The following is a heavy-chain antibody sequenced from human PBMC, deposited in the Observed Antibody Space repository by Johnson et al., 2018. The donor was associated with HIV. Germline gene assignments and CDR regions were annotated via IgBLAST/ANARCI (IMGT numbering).Heavy chain of an antibody. D-gene: IGHD4-23*01. CDR2: ISSSGSTI. V-gene: IGHV3-11*01. J-gene: IGHJ3*01. CDR1: GFTFSDYY. Sequence: QVQLVESGGGLVKPGGSLRLSCAASGFTFSDYYMTWIRQAPGKGLEWVSYISSSGSTIYCADSVKGRFTISRDNAKNSLYLQMNSLRAEDTAVYYCAKDPPLATVVTPALWGQGTVVTVSS. CDR3: AKDPPLATVVTPAL.